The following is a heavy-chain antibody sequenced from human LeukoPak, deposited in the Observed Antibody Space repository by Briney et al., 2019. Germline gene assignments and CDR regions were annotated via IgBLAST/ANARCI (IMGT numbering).Heavy chain of an antibody. CDR1: GYTFTGYY. V-gene: IGHV1-2*02. J-gene: IGHJ4*02. CDR3: ARGAGTSWFDY. Sequence: ASVKVSCKASGYTFTGYYMQWVRQAPGQGLEWMGRINPNSGGANYAQKFQGRVTMTRDTSTSTAYMELSSLTSDDTAVYFCARGAGTSWFDYWGQGTLVTVSS. D-gene: IGHD6-13*01. CDR2: INPNSGGA.